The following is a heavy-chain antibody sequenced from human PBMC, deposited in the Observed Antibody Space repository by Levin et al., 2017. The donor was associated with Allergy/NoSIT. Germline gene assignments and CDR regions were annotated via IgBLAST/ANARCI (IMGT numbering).Heavy chain of an antibody. CDR1: GFTFSSYG. CDR3: AKDHSTAVAGFDY. Sequence: PGGSLRLSCAASGFTFSSYGMHWVRQAPGKGLEWVAVISYDGSNKYYADSVKGRFTISRDNSKNTLYLQMNSLRAEDTAVYYCAKDHSTAVAGFDYWGQGTLVTVSS. CDR2: ISYDGSNK. D-gene: IGHD6-19*01. V-gene: IGHV3-30*18. J-gene: IGHJ4*02.